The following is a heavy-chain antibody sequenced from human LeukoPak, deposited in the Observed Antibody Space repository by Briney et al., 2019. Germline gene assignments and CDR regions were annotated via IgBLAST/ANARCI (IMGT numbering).Heavy chain of an antibody. J-gene: IGHJ4*02. Sequence: PGRSLRLSCAASGFTFSSYGMHWVRQAPGKGLEWVSVISYDGSNKYYADSVKGRFTISRDNSKNTLYLQMNSLRAEDTAVYYCATTSGGDYGSIWVYWGQGTLVTVSS. D-gene: IGHD4-17*01. CDR1: GFTFSSYG. V-gene: IGHV3-30*03. CDR3: ATTSGGDYGSIWVY. CDR2: ISYDGSNK.